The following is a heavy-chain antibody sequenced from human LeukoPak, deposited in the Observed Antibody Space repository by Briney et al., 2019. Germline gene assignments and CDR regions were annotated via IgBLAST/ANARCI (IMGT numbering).Heavy chain of an antibody. CDR1: GFTFNNYA. CDR2: ISSSSSYI. CDR3: ARGDTATSPDDY. Sequence: GGSLRLSCAASGFTFNNYAMSWVRQAPGKGPEWLSSISSSSSYIYYADSVKGRFTISRDNAKNSLYLQMNSLRAEDTAVYYCARGDTATSPDDYWGQGTLVTVSS. D-gene: IGHD5-18*01. V-gene: IGHV3-21*01. J-gene: IGHJ4*02.